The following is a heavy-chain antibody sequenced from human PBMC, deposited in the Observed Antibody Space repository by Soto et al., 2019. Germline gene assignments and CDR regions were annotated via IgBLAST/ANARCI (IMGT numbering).Heavy chain of an antibody. Sequence: SETLSLTCTVSGGSISSSSYYWGWIRQPPGKGLEWIGSIYYSGSTYYNPSLKSRVTISVDTSKNQFSLKLSSVTAADTAVYYCARSASSGWEQLSEIAYWGQGTLVTVSS. V-gene: IGHV4-39*01. CDR1: GGSISSSSYY. J-gene: IGHJ4*02. CDR2: IYYSGST. CDR3: ARSASSGWEQLSEIAY. D-gene: IGHD6-19*01.